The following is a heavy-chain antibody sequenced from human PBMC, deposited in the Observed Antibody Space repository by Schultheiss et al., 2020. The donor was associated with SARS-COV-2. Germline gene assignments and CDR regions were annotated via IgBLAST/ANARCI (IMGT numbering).Heavy chain of an antibody. J-gene: IGHJ4*02. V-gene: IGHV4-59*12. Sequence: SQTLSLTCTVSGGSISSYYWSWIRQPPGKGLEWIGYIYYSGSTNYNPSLKSRVTISVDTSKNQFSLKLSSVTAADTAVYYCARGARIDYWGQGTLVTVSS. CDR2: IYYSGST. CDR3: ARGARIDY. CDR1: GGSISSYY.